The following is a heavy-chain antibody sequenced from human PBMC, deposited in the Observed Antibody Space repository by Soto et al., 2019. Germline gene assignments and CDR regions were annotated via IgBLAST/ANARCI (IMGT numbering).Heavy chain of an antibody. CDR1: GGSISSSSYY. Sequence: PSETLSLTCTVSGGSISSSSYYWGWIRQPPGKGLEWIGSIYYSGSTYYNPSLKSRVTISVDTSKNHFSLKLSSVTAADTALYYFARHLDYGDYVDYYYGMDVWGQGTTVTVSS. V-gene: IGHV4-39*01. J-gene: IGHJ6*02. CDR2: IYYSGST. CDR3: ARHLDYGDYVDYYYGMDV. D-gene: IGHD4-17*01.